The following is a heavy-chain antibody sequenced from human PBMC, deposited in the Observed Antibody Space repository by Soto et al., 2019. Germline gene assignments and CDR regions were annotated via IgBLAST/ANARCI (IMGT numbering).Heavy chain of an antibody. D-gene: IGHD6-6*01. CDR3: AKDHRIAAVHFDY. CDR1: GFNFSSYA. Sequence: GGSLRLSCAASGFNFSSYAMSWIRQAPGKGPEWVAAISGSGGSTYYADSVKGRFTISRDNSKNTLCLQMNSLRAEDTAVYYCAKDHRIAAVHFDYWGQGTLVTVSS. J-gene: IGHJ4*02. V-gene: IGHV3-23*01. CDR2: ISGSGGST.